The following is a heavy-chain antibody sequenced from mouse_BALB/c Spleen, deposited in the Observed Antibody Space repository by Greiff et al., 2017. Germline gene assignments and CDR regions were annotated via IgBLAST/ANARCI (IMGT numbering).Heavy chain of an antibody. CDR2: IFPGDGST. Sequence: QVQLQQSGAELVKPGASVKLSCKASGYTFTSYDINWVRQRPEQGLEWIGWIFPGDGSTKYNEKFKGKATLTTDKSSSTAYMQLSRLTSEDSAVYFCARGEYGNYGPWFAYWGQGTLVTVSA. V-gene: IGHV1S56*01. CDR3: ARGEYGNYGPWFAY. CDR1: GYTFTSYD. J-gene: IGHJ3*01. D-gene: IGHD2-10*02.